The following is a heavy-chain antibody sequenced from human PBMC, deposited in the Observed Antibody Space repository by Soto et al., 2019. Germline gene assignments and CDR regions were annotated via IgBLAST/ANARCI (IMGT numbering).Heavy chain of an antibody. D-gene: IGHD4-17*01. Sequence: QVQLQESGPGLVKPSQTLSLTCTVSGGSISSGDYYWSWIRQPPGKGLEWIGYIYYSGSTYYNPSLKSRVTISVDTSKNQFSLKLSSVTAADTAVYYCARDGATVTNPRNWFDPWGQGTLVTVSS. J-gene: IGHJ5*02. CDR3: ARDGATVTNPRNWFDP. CDR2: IYYSGST. V-gene: IGHV4-30-4*01. CDR1: GGSISSGDYY.